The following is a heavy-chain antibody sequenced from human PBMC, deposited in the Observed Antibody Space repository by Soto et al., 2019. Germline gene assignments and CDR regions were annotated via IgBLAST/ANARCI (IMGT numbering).Heavy chain of an antibody. Sequence: NPGRSLRLSCAASGFTFSDYYMSWVRQAPGKGPEWLSYISSSGSTRNYADSVKGRFTISRDNAKNSLYLQMNSLGVEDTAVYYCAREDCSGVRCPQPRFSYSGMDVWGQGTTVTVSS. CDR3: AREDCSGVRCPQPRFSYSGMDV. CDR2: ISSSGSTR. D-gene: IGHD2-15*01. V-gene: IGHV3-11*01. J-gene: IGHJ6*02. CDR1: GFTFSDYY.